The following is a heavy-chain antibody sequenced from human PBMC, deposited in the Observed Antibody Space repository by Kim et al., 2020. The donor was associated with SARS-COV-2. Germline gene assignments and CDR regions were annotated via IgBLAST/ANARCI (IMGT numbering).Heavy chain of an antibody. J-gene: IGHJ4*02. CDR1: GFTFSSYA. Sequence: GGSLRLSCAASGFTFSSYAMSWVRQAPGKGLEWVSAISGSGGSTYYADSVKGRFTISRDNSKNTLYLQMNSLRAEDTAVYYCAKDTDGSGLFPTLDYWGQGTLVTASS. CDR3: AKDTDGSGLFPTLDY. V-gene: IGHV3-23*01. CDR2: ISGSGGST. D-gene: IGHD3-10*01.